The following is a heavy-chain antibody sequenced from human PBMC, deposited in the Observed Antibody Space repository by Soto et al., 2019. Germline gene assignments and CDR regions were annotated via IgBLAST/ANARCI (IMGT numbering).Heavy chain of an antibody. CDR1: GFTFSSYA. D-gene: IGHD2-15*01. Sequence: GGSLRLSCAASGFTFSSYAMSWVRQAPGKGLERVSAISGSGGSTYYADSVKGRFTISRDNSKNTLYLQMNSLKTEDTAVYYCTTVTVVDVHSDYWGQGTLVTVSS. CDR2: ISGSGGST. CDR3: TTVTVVDVHSDY. J-gene: IGHJ4*02. V-gene: IGHV3-23*01.